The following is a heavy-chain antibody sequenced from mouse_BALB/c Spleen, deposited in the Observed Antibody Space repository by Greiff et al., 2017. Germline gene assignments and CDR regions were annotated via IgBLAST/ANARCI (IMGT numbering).Heavy chain of an antibody. CDR2: ISNGGGST. CDR3: ARHGDSYFDY. CDR1: GFTFSSYT. V-gene: IGHV5-12-2*01. Sequence: EVMLVESGGGLVQPGGSLKLSCAASGFTFSSYTMSWVRQTPEKRLEWVAYISNGGGSTYYPDTVKGRFTISRDNAKNTLYLQMSSLKSEDTAMYYCARHGDSYFDYWGQGTTLTVSS. J-gene: IGHJ2*01.